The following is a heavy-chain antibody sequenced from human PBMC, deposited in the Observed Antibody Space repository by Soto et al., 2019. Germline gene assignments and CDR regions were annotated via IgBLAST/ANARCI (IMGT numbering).Heavy chain of an antibody. Sequence: GDSLKISCKGSGYSFNNAWIAWVRQMPGKGLEWMGIIYPGDSETRYSPSFLGQVTISADKSINTAYLHWTSLKASDTAMYYCARHSAYSGSEFWGQGTMVTVSS. CDR1: GYSFNNAW. D-gene: IGHD5-12*01. CDR3: ARHSAYSGSEF. V-gene: IGHV5-51*01. CDR2: IYPGDSET. J-gene: IGHJ4*02.